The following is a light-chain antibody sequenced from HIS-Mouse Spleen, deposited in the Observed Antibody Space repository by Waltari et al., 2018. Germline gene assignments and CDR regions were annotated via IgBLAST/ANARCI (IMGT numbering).Light chain of an antibody. CDR3: QQYYSYSFT. CDR1: QGISSY. J-gene: IGKJ3*01. Sequence: IRMTQSPSSFSASTGARVTITCRASQGISSYLAWYQQKPGKAPKLLIYAASTLQSGVPSRFSGSGSGTDFTLTISCLQSEDFATYYCQQYYSYSFTFGPGTKVDIK. CDR2: AAS. V-gene: IGKV1-8*01.